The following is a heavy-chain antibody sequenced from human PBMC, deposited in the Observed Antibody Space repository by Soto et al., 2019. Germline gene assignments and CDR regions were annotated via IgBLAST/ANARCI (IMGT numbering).Heavy chain of an antibody. V-gene: IGHV1-69*01. CDR2: IIPFFGTP. Sequence: QVPLVQSGADVRKSRSSVRVSCTASGGGTLSNDGISWVRQAPGQGLEWLGRIIPFFGTPDYSQSFQGRLTITADASTGTVYMDLRSLKSDDTAVYYCAREVVTETTWGSFDSWGQGTLVTVSS. CDR1: GGGTLSNDG. CDR3: AREVVTETTWGSFDS. D-gene: IGHD2-21*02. J-gene: IGHJ4*02.